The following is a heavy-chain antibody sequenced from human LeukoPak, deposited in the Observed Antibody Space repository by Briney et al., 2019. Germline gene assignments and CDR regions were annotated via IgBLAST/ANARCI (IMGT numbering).Heavy chain of an antibody. J-gene: IGHJ3*02. CDR1: GGSLNDYL. CDR2: VGHSGTT. D-gene: IGHD3-10*01. V-gene: IGHV4-34*01. CDR3: ARELISSRAAFDT. Sequence: SETLSLTCAVYGGSLNDYLWSWIRQPPGQGLEWIGEVGHSGTTNYNPSLKSRVTISVDTSKNQFSLKLTSVTAADTAIYHCARELISSRAAFDTWGQGTVVTVSS.